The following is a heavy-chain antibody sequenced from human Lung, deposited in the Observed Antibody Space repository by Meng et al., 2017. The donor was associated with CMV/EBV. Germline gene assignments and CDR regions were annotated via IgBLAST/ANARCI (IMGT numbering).Heavy chain of an antibody. V-gene: IGHV3-30-3*01. CDR3: VREPRWLKLWFQFDP. CDR1: GFTFANYA. CDR2: ISYDGTTK. Sequence: SCAASGFTFANYAMHWVRQAPGKGLEWVALISYDGTTKYYADSVRGRFTISRDNSKSTLYLQMNSLRVEDTAVYYCVREPRWLKLWFQFDPWCQGTLVTVSS. D-gene: IGHD3-10*01. J-gene: IGHJ5*02.